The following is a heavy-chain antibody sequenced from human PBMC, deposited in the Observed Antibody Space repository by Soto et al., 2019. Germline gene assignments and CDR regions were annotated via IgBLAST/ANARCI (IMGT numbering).Heavy chain of an antibody. J-gene: IGHJ4*02. D-gene: IGHD3-22*01. CDR1: GFSLSRYG. CDR2: LWSNGIKT. CDR3: ARDLYYWSLLIDH. Sequence: QSGGSLRLSCTASGFSLSRYGLHWVRQAPGKGLEWVAGLWSNGIKTSYTDSVKGRFTISRDTSKNMLYLQMNSLGAEDTAVYYCARDLYYWSLLIDHWGQGTLVTVSS. V-gene: IGHV3-33*01.